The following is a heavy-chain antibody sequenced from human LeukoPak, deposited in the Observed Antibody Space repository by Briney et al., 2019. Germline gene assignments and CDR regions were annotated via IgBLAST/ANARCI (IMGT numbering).Heavy chain of an antibody. CDR1: GFTFSNAW. Sequence: PGGSLRLSCAASGFTFSNAWMSWVRQAPGKGLEWVSRIKSKTDGGTTDYAAPVKGRFTISRDDSKNTLYLQMNSLKTEDTAVYYCTTSLDYYYMDVWGKGTTVTVSS. J-gene: IGHJ6*03. CDR2: IKSKTDGGTT. V-gene: IGHV3-15*01. CDR3: TTSLDYYYMDV.